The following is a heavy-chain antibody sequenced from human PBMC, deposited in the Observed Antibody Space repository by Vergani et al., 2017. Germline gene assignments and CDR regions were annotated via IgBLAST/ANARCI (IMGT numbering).Heavy chain of an antibody. CDR2: IRYDGSNK. CDR3: AKELRVVPAAMFDYGMDV. Sequence: QVQLVESGGGVVQPGGSLRLSCAASGFTFSSYRMHWVRQAPGKGLEWVAFIRYDGSNKYYADSVKGRFTISRDNSKNTLYLQMNSLRAEDTAVYYCAKELRVVPAAMFDYGMDVWGQGTTVTVSS. CDR1: GFTFSSYR. D-gene: IGHD2-2*01. J-gene: IGHJ6*02. V-gene: IGHV3-30*02.